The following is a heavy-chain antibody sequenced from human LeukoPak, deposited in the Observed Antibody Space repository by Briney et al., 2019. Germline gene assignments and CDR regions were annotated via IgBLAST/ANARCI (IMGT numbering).Heavy chain of an antibody. V-gene: IGHV3-33*01. CDR1: GFTFSSYG. D-gene: IGHD6-13*01. CDR3: ASQFSHGKGAAAGTDY. CDR2: IWYDGSNK. J-gene: IGHJ4*02. Sequence: TGGSLRLSCAAPGFTFSSYGMHWVRQAPGKGLEWVAVIWYDGSNKYYADSVKGRFTISRDNSKNTLYLQMNSLRAEDTAVYYCASQFSHGKGAAAGTDYWGQGTLVTVSS.